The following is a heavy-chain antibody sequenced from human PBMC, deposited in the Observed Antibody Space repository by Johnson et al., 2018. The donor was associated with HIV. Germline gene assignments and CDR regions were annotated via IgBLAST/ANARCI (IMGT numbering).Heavy chain of an antibody. V-gene: IGHV3-23*04. CDR3: ARQTLRAFDI. J-gene: IGHJ3*02. CDR2: ISGSGGST. CDR1: GFTFSSYW. Sequence: VQLVESGGGLVQPGGSLRLSCAASGFTFSSYWMTWVRQAPGKGLEWVSAISGSGGSTYYADSVKGRFTISRDNSKNKLYLQMNSLRAEDTAVYYCARQTLRAFDIWGQGTMVTVSS.